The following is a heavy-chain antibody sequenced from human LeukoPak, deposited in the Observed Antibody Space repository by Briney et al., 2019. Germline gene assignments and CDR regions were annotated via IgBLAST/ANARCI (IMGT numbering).Heavy chain of an antibody. D-gene: IGHD7-27*01. Sequence: GGTQRLSCAASGFTFRNYGMNWVRQAPGKGLEWLSGISPRGGGTYYADSVKGRFTISRDDSKNTVSLQMNSLRVEDTAVYYCGRDLAWGAFDYWGQGTLVTVSS. CDR2: ISPRGGGT. CDR3: GRDLAWGAFDY. V-gene: IGHV3-23*01. J-gene: IGHJ4*02. CDR1: GFTFRNYG.